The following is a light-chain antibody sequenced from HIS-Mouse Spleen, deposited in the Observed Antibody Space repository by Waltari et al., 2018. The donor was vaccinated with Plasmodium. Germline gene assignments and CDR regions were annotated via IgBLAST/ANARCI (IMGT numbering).Light chain of an antibody. Sequence: SYELKQLPSVSVYPAQTARITRPGDASPKKYAHWYQQKSGLAPVLASYKDRKRPAESPERFSGSSSGTMATLTISGTQVEDEADYYCYSTDSSGNHRVFGGGTKLTVL. CDR1: ASPKKY. CDR3: YSTDSSGNHRV. V-gene: IGLV3-10*01. CDR2: KDR. J-gene: IGLJ3*02.